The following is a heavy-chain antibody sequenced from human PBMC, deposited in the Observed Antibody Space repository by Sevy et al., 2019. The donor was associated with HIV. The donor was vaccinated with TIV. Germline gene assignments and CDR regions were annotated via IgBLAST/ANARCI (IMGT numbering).Heavy chain of an antibody. V-gene: IGHV3-7*01. D-gene: IGHD6-25*01. CDR1: GFTFSNSW. J-gene: IGHJ4*02. Sequence: GGSLRLSCAASGFTFSNSWMSWFRQAPEKGLEWAANIKEDGSEKNYVDSVKGRFTISRDNGKNSLYLQMNSLRAEDTAVYYCAKNGRTGGRWGQGTLVTVSS. CDR3: AKNGRTGGR. CDR2: IKEDGSEK.